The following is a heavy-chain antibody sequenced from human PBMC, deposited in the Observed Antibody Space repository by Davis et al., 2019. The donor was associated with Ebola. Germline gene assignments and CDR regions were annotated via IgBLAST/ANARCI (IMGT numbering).Heavy chain of an antibody. V-gene: IGHV3-11*04. J-gene: IGHJ4*02. CDR1: GFTFSDYY. CDR2: IIGSATTV. D-gene: IGHD1-26*01. CDR3: ARGWDYFDY. Sequence: GESLKIPCAASGFTFSDYYMSWIRQAPGKGLERISFIIGSATTVSYADSVKGRFTIYRDNAKNSLYLQMNSLRDEDTAVYYCARGWDYFDYWGQGTLVTVSS.